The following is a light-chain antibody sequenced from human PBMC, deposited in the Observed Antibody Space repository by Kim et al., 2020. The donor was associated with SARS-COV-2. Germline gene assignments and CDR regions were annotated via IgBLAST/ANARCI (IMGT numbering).Light chain of an antibody. V-gene: IGKV3-11*01. CDR1: QSVSHF. J-gene: IGKJ2*01. CDR2: DAS. CDR3: QQRTNWPPFT. Sequence: SPGEPATLSCRASQSVSHFLAWYQPKPGQAPRLLIYDASNRAPGIPARFSGSGSGTDFTLTISSLEPEDFAVYYCQQRTNWPPFTFGQGTKLEI.